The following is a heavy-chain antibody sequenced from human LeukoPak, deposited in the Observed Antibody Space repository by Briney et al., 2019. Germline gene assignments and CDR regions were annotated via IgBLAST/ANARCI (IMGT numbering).Heavy chain of an antibody. D-gene: IGHD1-20*01. J-gene: IGHJ4*02. CDR1: GFTLSSGFSFGSYA. V-gene: IGHV3-23*01. CDR3: AKGNINRVVD. Sequence: GGSLRLSCVASGFTLSSGFSFGSYAMSWVRQAPGKGLEWVSGISGSGGSTYYADSVKGRFTISRDNSKNTLYLQMNSLRAEDTAVYYCAKGNINRVVDWGQGTLVTVSS. CDR2: ISGSGGST.